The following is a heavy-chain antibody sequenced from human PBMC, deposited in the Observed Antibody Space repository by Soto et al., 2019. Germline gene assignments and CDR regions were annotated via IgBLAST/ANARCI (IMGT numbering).Heavy chain of an antibody. V-gene: IGHV4-59*01. CDR1: GVSIRSFY. CDR3: ARVANDYSGRGAFDY. J-gene: IGHJ4*02. CDR2: IYYTGSA. D-gene: IGHD4-4*01. Sequence: QVQLQESGPGLVKSSETLSLTCTVSGVSIRSFYWIWIRQPPEKGLEFIGYIYYTGSAKYNPSLESRVTISVDTSKNQFSLELTSVTEADTAVYYCARVANDYSGRGAFDYWGQGTLVTVSS.